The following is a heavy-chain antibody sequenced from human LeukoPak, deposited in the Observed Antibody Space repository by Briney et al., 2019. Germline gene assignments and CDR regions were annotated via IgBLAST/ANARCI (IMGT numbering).Heavy chain of an antibody. Sequence: GESLKISCKGSGYSFTSYWIGWVRQMPGKGLEWMGIIYPGDSDTRYIPSFQGQVIISADKSISTAYLQWTSLKTSDTAIYYCARHSPILTSYYYYYMDVWGKGTTVTVSS. V-gene: IGHV5-51*01. J-gene: IGHJ6*03. CDR1: GYSFTSYW. CDR3: ARHSPILTSYYYYYMDV. CDR2: IYPGDSDT.